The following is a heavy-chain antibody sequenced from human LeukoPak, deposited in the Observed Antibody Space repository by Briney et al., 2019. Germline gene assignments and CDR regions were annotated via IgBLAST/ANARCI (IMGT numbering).Heavy chain of an antibody. CDR1: GFTFSSYA. CDR2: IKQDESEK. CDR3: ARDRALYDRSGYYYTEDDY. J-gene: IGHJ4*02. V-gene: IGHV3-7*01. D-gene: IGHD3-22*01. Sequence: PGGSLRLSCAASGFTFSSYAMSWVRQAPGKGLEWVANIKQDESEKYYVDSVKGRFTISRDNTKNSLYLQMNSLRAEDTAVYYCARDRALYDRSGYYYTEDDYWGQGTLVTVSS.